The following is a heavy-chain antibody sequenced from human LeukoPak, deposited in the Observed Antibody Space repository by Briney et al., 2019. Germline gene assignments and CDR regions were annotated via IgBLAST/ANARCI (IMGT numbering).Heavy chain of an antibody. CDR1: GGTFSSYA. J-gene: IGHJ4*02. V-gene: IGHV1-69*13. Sequence: ASVKVSCKASGGTFSSYAISWVRQAPGQGLEWMGGIIPIFGTANYAQKFQGRVTITADESTSTAYMELSSLRSDDTAVYYCARDQSAIAVAGTFDYWGQGTLVTVSS. CDR2: IIPIFGTA. CDR3: ARDQSAIAVAGTFDY. D-gene: IGHD6-19*01.